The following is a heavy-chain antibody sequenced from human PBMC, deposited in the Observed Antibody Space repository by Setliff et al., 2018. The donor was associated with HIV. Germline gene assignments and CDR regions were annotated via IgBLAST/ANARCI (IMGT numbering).Heavy chain of an antibody. J-gene: IGHJ5*02. CDR1: GGSFNDYY. CDR2: IDHSGST. CDR3: ARVVITMVRGVISAWFDP. D-gene: IGHD3-10*01. V-gene: IGHV4-34*01. Sequence: ASETLSLTCAVYGGSFNDYYWTWIRQPPGKGLEWIGEIDHSGSTNYNPSLKSRVTMSVDTSKNQFSLKLSSVTAADTAVYYCARVVITMVRGVISAWFDPWGQGTLVTVSS.